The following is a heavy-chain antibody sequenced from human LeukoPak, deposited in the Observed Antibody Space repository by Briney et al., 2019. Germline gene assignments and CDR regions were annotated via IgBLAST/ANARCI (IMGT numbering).Heavy chain of an antibody. CDR2: IKSDGSDT. J-gene: IGHJ4*02. CDR3: AKVGWAGDY. D-gene: IGHD6-19*01. V-gene: IGHV3-74*01. Sequence: GGSLRLSCAASGFSFSTNWMHWVRQAPGKGLVWVSRIKSDGSDTSYADSVKGRFTISRDNSKNTLYLQMNSLRAEDTAVYYCAKVGWAGDYWGQGTLVTVSS. CDR1: GFSFSTNW.